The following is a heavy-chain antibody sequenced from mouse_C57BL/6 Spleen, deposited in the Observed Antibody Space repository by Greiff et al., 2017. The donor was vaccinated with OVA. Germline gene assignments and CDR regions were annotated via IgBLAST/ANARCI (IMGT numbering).Heavy chain of an antibody. J-gene: IGHJ4*01. CDR2: SRNKANDYTT. CDR1: GFTFSDFY. Sequence: EVQLVESGGGLVQSGRSLRLSCATSGFTFSDFYMEWVRQAPGKGLEWIAASRNKANDYTTEYSASVKGRFIVSRDTSQSILYLQMDDLRAEDTAIYYCARDAWGYYAMDYWGQGTSVTVSS. V-gene: IGHV7-1*01. CDR3: ARDAWGYYAMDY.